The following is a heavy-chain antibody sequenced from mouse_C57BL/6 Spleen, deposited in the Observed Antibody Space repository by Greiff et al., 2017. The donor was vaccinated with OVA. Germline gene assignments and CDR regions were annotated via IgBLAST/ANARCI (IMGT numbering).Heavy chain of an antibody. D-gene: IGHD3-3*01. V-gene: IGHV1-69*01. Sequence: QVQLPQPGAELVMPGASVKLSCKASGYTFTSYWMHWVKQRPGQGLEWIGEIDPSDSYTNYNQKFKGKSTLTVDKSSSTAYMQLSSLTSEDSAVYYCARKGDSSDYWGQGTTLTVSS. CDR1: GYTFTSYW. CDR2: IDPSDSYT. CDR3: ARKGDSSDY. J-gene: IGHJ2*01.